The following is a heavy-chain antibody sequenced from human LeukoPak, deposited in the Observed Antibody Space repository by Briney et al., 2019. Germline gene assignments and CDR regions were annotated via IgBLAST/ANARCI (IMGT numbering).Heavy chain of an antibody. CDR3: ARAIRPVSGSYYYSFDS. V-gene: IGHV3-66*01. Sequence: PGGSLRLSCAASGFIVSSDCTTWVRQSPGKGLEWLSVVYSGGSTYYADSVKGRFTISRDISQSTVSLQMNSLRAEDTAVYYCARAIRPVSGSYYYSFDSWGQGTLVTVSS. D-gene: IGHD3-22*01. CDR2: VYSGGST. J-gene: IGHJ4*02. CDR1: GFIVSSDC.